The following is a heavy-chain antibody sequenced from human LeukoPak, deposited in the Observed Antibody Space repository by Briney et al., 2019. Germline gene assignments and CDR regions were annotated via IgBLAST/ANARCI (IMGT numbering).Heavy chain of an antibody. CDR3: ARELIMVRGVIGY. J-gene: IGHJ4*02. CDR1: GFTFRDYH. D-gene: IGHD3-10*01. Sequence: PGGALRLSCAASGFTFRDYHISWIRQAPGQGLEGASYISSSGSTVYYADSVKGRFTISRDNAKNSLYLQMNGLRAEDTAVYYCARELIMVRGVIGYWGQGTLVTVSS. V-gene: IGHV3-11*01. CDR2: ISSSGSTV.